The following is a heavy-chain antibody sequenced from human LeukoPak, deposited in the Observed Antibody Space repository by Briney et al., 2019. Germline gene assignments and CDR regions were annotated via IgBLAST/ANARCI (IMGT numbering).Heavy chain of an antibody. CDR1: GGSISSSSYY. J-gene: IGHJ4*02. CDR3: ARVSALLTGTTSTRRETFDY. CDR2: IYYSGST. D-gene: IGHD1-7*01. Sequence: PSETLSLTCTVSGGSISSSSYYWGWIRQPPGKGLEWIGSIYYSGSTYYNPSLKSRVTISVDTSKNQFSLKLSSVTAADTAVYYCARVSALLTGTTSTRRETFDYWGQGTLVTVSS. V-gene: IGHV4-39*07.